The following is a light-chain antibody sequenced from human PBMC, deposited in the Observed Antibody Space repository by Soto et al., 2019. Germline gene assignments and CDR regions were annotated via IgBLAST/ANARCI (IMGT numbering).Light chain of an antibody. CDR3: AAWDASLNRYV. CDR2: SNQ. Sequence: QPVLTQPPSASGTPGQRVTISCSGGSSNIGSNPVNWYQQLPGTAPKLLIYSNQQRPSGVPDRFSGSKSGTSASLAISGLQAEDEADYYCAAWDASLNRYVFGTGTKVTVL. CDR1: SSNIGSNP. J-gene: IGLJ1*01. V-gene: IGLV1-44*01.